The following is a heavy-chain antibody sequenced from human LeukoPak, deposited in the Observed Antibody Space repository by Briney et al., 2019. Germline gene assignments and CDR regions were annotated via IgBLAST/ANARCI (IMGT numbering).Heavy chain of an antibody. V-gene: IGHV3-73*01. D-gene: IGHD1-14*01. CDR2: IRSKANSYAT. CDR3: TSSPPGGPYYYYYGMDV. Sequence: GGSLKVSCAASGFTFSGSAMHWVRQASGKGLEWVGRIRSKANSYATAYAASVKGRFTISRDDSKNTAYLQMNSLKTEDTAVYYCTSSPPGGPYYYYYGMDVWGQGTTVTVSS. J-gene: IGHJ6*02. CDR1: GFTFSGSA.